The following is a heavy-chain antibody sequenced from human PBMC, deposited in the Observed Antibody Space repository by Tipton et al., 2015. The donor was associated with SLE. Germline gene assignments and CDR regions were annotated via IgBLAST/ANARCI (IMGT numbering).Heavy chain of an antibody. Sequence: LRLSCTVSGGPISSYYWSWIRQPPGKGLEWIGYIYYSGSTNYNPSLKSRVTISVDTSKNQFSLKLSSVTAADTAVYYCARRHISGYSLDYWGQGTLVTVSS. CDR1: GGPISSYY. D-gene: IGHD3-22*01. V-gene: IGHV4-59*08. J-gene: IGHJ4*02. CDR2: IYYSGST. CDR3: ARRHISGYSLDY.